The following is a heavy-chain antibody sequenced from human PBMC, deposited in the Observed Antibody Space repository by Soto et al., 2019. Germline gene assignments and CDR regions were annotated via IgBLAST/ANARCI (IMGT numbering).Heavy chain of an antibody. CDR1: GFTFSSYS. D-gene: IGHD6-6*01. V-gene: IGHV3-48*02. CDR2: ISSGSATI. CDR3: ARDSASYSSSSGSYWYFDL. Sequence: EVQLVESGGGLLQPGGSLRLSCAASGFTFSSYSMNWVRQAPGKGLEWVAYISSGSATIYYADSVKGRFTISRDNAKNSLYLQMNSLRDEDTAVYYCARDSASYSSSSGSYWYFDLWGRGTLVTVSS. J-gene: IGHJ2*01.